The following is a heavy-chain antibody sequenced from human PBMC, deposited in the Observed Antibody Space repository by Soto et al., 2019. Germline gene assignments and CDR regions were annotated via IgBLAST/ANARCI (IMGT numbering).Heavy chain of an antibody. CDR2: IYWDDDK. CDR1: GFSLSTSGVG. Sequence: QITLKESGPTLVKPTQTLTLTCTFSGFSLSTSGVGVGWIRQPPGKALEWLALIYWDDDKRYSPSLKSRLTITKDTSKNQVVLTMANMDPVDTATYYCAHRHSSSWYNWFDPWGQGTLVTVSS. CDR3: AHRHSSSWYNWFDP. V-gene: IGHV2-5*02. J-gene: IGHJ5*02. D-gene: IGHD6-13*01.